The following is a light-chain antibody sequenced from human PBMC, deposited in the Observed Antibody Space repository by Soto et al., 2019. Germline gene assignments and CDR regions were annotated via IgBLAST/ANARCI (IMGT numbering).Light chain of an antibody. CDR2: EDN. CDR1: SSNIENNY. Sequence: QSVLPQPPSVSAAPGQRVTISCYGSSSNIENNYVSWYRQLPGTAPNLLIYEDNKRPSGIPDRFSGSKSGTSATLGITGLETGDEADYYCATWDSSLSGGVFGTGTKVTVL. V-gene: IGLV1-51*02. J-gene: IGLJ1*01. CDR3: ATWDSSLSGGV.